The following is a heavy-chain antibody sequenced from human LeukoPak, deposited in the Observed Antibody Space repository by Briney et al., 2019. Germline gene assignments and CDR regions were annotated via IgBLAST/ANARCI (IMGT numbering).Heavy chain of an antibody. CDR2: ISDYNGNT. Sequence: ASVKVSCKASGYXFTSYGISWVRQAPGQGLEWMGWISDYNGNTNYAQKLQGRVTMTTDTSTSTAYMELRSLTSDDTAVYYCARPSRSNWFYYYGMDVWGPGTTVIVSS. CDR1: GYXFTSYG. D-gene: IGHD6-13*01. V-gene: IGHV1-18*01. J-gene: IGHJ6*02. CDR3: ARPSRSNWFYYYGMDV.